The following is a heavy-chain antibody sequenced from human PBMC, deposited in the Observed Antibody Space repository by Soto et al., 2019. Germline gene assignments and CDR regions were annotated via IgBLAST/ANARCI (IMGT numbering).Heavy chain of an antibody. CDR1: GYSVTSSDYY. CDR2: MFYSGLT. Sequence: SETLSLTCIVSGYSVTSSDYYWAWIRQPPGKGLEWIGSMFYSGLTYYNPSLKSRVTLSVDTSKNQFSVRLNSVTAADTAVYCCAPLSVSLSGPYGIHVWGQGTTVTVSS. CDR3: APLSVSLSGPYGIHV. J-gene: IGHJ6*02. V-gene: IGHV4-39*01. D-gene: IGHD2-15*01.